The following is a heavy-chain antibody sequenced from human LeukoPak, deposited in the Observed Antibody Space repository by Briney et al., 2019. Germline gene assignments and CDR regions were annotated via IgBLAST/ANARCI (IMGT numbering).Heavy chain of an antibody. D-gene: IGHD2-15*01. CDR3: TRTYCSGGSCYMGLYYFDY. V-gene: IGHV4-39*01. CDR2: IYYSGST. CDR1: GGSISSSSYY. Sequence: SETLSLTCTVSGGSISSSSYYWGWIRQPPGKGLEWIGSIYYSGSTYYNPSLKSRVTISVDTSKNQFSLQLSSATAADTALDYCTRTYCSGGSCYMGLYYFDYWGQGTLVTVSS. J-gene: IGHJ4*02.